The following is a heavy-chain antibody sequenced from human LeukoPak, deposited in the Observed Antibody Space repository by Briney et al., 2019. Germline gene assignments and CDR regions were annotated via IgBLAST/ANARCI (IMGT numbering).Heavy chain of an antibody. CDR1: GFTFSSYA. CDR3: ARGSHPRDSSDMDY. V-gene: IGHV3-23*01. J-gene: IGHJ4*02. Sequence: PGGSLRLSCAASGFTFSSYAMSWVRQAPGKGLEWVSAISGSGGSTYYADSVKGRFTISRDNAKNSLYLQMNSLRAEDTAVYYCARGSHPRDSSDMDYWGQGTLVTVSS. CDR2: ISGSGGST. D-gene: IGHD3-22*01.